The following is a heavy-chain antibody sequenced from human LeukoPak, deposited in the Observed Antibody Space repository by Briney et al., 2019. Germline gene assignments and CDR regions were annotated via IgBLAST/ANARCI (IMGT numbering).Heavy chain of an antibody. J-gene: IGHJ4*02. V-gene: IGHV3-23*01. D-gene: IGHD2-15*01. Sequence: GGSLRLSCAASGFTFSNYAMSWVRQAPGKGLEWVSVISGSGSSTYYANSVKGRFTISRDTSKNTVYLQMNSLRAEDTAVYYCAKSSGDSCYSASDYWGQGTLVTVSS. CDR2: ISGSGSST. CDR1: GFTFSNYA. CDR3: AKSSGDSCYSASDY.